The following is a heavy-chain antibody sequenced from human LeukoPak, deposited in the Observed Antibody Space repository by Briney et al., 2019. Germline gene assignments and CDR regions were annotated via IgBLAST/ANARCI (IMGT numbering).Heavy chain of an antibody. J-gene: IGHJ4*02. CDR2: IIPIFGTA. Sequence: VASVKVSCKASGGTFSSYAISWVRQAPGQGLEWMGRIIPIFGTANYAQKFQGRVTITTDESTSTAYMELSSLRSEDTAVYYCARVVPITHSSGWFDKDYYFDYWGQGTLVTVSS. CDR3: ARVVPITHSSGWFDKDYYFDY. V-gene: IGHV1-69*05. D-gene: IGHD6-19*01. CDR1: GGTFSSYA.